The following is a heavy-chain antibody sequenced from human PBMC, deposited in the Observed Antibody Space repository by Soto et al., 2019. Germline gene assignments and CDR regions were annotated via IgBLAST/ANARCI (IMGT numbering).Heavy chain of an antibody. V-gene: IGHV3-30-3*01. D-gene: IGHD1-26*01. Sequence: PGGSLRLSCAASGFTFSSYAMHWVRQAPGKGLEWVAVISYDGSNKYYADSVKGRFTISRDNSKNTLYLQMNSLRAEDTAVYYCATCSAVGEYYFDYWGQGTLVTVSS. J-gene: IGHJ4*02. CDR1: GFTFSSYA. CDR2: ISYDGSNK. CDR3: ATCSAVGEYYFDY.